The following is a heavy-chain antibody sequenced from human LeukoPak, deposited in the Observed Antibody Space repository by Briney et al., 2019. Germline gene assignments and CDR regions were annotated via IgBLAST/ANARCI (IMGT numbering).Heavy chain of an antibody. V-gene: IGHV3-7*01. CDR1: GFTFSSYW. CDR3: ARGVDSAIDW. CDR2: INGAGRDK. Sequence: GRSLRLSCAASGFTFSSYWMNWVRQAPGKGLEWVANINGAGRDKNYVASVRGRFTISRDNADNALWLQMNSLRGDDTALYYCARGVDSAIDWWGEGTLVTVSS. D-gene: IGHD3-9*01. J-gene: IGHJ4*02.